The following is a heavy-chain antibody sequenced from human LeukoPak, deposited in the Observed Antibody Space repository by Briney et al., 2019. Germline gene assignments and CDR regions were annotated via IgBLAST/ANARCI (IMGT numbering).Heavy chain of an antibody. J-gene: IGHJ4*02. Sequence: GGSLRLSCAASGFTFNNYWMSWVRQAPGKGLEWVANIKQDGSGLYYVESVKGRFAISRDNAKNSLYLRMTSLRAEDTAVYYCARDPGRTGFDYWGQGTLVTVSS. V-gene: IGHV3-7*03. CDR2: IKQDGSGL. CDR3: ARDPGRTGFDY. CDR1: GFTFNNYW. D-gene: IGHD1/OR15-1a*01.